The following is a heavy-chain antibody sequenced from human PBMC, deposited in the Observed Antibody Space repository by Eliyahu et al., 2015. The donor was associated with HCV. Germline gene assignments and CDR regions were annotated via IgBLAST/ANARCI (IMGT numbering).Heavy chain of an antibody. CDR3: AHRPDRDYGGFCFXY. V-gene: IGHV2-5*01. CDR2: IYWNDDK. D-gene: IGHD4-17*01. CDR1: GFXXSTSGVG. J-gene: IGHJ4*02. Sequence: QXTLKESGPTLVKPTXTLTLTCTFSGFXXSTSGVGVGWIRQPPGKALEWLALIYWNDDKRYSPSLKSRLTITKDTSKNQVVLTMTNMDPVDTATYYCAHRPDRDYGGFCFXYWGQGTLVTVSS.